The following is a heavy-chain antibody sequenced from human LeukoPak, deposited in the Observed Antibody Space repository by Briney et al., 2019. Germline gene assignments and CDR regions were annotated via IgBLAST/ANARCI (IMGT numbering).Heavy chain of an antibody. CDR2: IRSKTYGGTT. CDR3: TRGKVPAARNYYYYGMDV. CDR1: VFTIGDYA. Sequence: GRSLRLSCTASVFTIGDYAMSWVRQAPGKGLEWVGFIRSKTYGGTTEYAASVKGRFTISRDDSKSIAYLQMNSLKTEDTAVYYCTRGKVPAARNYYYYGMDVWGNGTTVTVSS. J-gene: IGHJ6*04. D-gene: IGHD2-2*01. V-gene: IGHV3-49*04.